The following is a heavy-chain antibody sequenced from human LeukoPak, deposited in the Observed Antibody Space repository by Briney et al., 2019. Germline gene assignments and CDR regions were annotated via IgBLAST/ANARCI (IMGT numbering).Heavy chain of an antibody. D-gene: IGHD6-13*01. Sequence: GGSLRLSCVASGFTFNNAWMSWVRQAPGKGLEWVGRVTGKSDGGTTDYAAPVKGRFTISRDDSKNTLYLQMSSLKTEDTAVYYCARNGIYSSYYYYGMDVWGQGTTVTVSS. CDR1: GFTFNNAW. J-gene: IGHJ6*02. V-gene: IGHV3-15*01. CDR3: ARNGIYSSYYYYGMDV. CDR2: VTGKSDGGTT.